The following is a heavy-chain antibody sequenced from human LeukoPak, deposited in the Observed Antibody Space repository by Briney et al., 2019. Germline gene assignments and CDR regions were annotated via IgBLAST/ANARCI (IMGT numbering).Heavy chain of an antibody. V-gene: IGHV1-46*01. J-gene: IGHJ4*02. CDR3: ARGPGAGSSGYHLPDY. CDR2: IYPSGGDT. CDR1: GYTFTRYY. D-gene: IGHD3-22*01. Sequence: ASVKVSCKASGYTFTRYYMHWVRQAPGQGLEWMGVIYPSGGDTIYAQQFQGRVTMTRDTSTSTVYMELSSLRSEDTAVYYCARGPGAGSSGYHLPDYWGQGTLVTVSS.